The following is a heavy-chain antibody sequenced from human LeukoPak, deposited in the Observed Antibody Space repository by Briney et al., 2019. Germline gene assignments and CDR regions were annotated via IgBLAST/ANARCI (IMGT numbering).Heavy chain of an antibody. CDR3: ARHASPYSSNYYFDY. Sequence: GESLKISCKGSGYSFTSYWIGWVRQMPGKGLEWMGIIYPGDSDTRYNPSFQGQVTISADKSISTAYLQRSSLKASDTAMYYCARHASPYSSNYYFDYWGQGALVTVSS. CDR1: GYSFTSYW. V-gene: IGHV5-51*01. CDR2: IYPGDSDT. J-gene: IGHJ4*02. D-gene: IGHD6-13*01.